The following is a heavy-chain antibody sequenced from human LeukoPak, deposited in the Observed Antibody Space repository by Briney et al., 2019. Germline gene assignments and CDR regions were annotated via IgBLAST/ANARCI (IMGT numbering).Heavy chain of an antibody. D-gene: IGHD3-22*01. CDR2: INPNSGGT. Sequence: ASVKVSCKASGYTFTGYYMHWVRQAPGQGLEWMGWINPNSGGTNYAQKFQGRVTMTRDTSISTAYMELSRLRSDDTAVYYCARSSMIVVVTDNWFDPWGQGALVTVSS. CDR1: GYTFTGYY. J-gene: IGHJ5*02. CDR3: ARSSMIVVVTDNWFDP. V-gene: IGHV1-2*02.